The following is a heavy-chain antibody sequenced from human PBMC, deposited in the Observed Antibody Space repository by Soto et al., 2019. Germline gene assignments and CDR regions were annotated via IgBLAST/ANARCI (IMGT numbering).Heavy chain of an antibody. Sequence: SWTXSLTCKVSDYSLMTYDFIGIRHPAGKGLEWIGRIYASGSTNYNPSLKGRVIMSVETSKKQFSLRMISVTAADTAMYYCARSAINRGGCLRTWGQGVLVTVSS. D-gene: IGHD2-15*01. J-gene: IGHJ5*02. CDR2: IYASGST. CDR1: DYSLMTYD. V-gene: IGHV4-4*07. CDR3: ARSAINRGGCLRT.